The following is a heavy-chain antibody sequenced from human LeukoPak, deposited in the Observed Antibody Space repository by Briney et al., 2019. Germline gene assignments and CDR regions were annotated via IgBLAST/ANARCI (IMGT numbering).Heavy chain of an antibody. CDR2: IIPIFGTA. Sequence: SVKVSCKASGYTFTSYGISWVRQAPGQGLEWMGGIIPIFGTANYAQKFQGRVTITTDESTSTAYMELSSLRSEDTAVYYCARASDSSSPPDYWGQGTLVTVSS. D-gene: IGHD6-6*01. CDR1: GYTFTSYG. V-gene: IGHV1-69*05. J-gene: IGHJ4*02. CDR3: ARASDSSSPPDY.